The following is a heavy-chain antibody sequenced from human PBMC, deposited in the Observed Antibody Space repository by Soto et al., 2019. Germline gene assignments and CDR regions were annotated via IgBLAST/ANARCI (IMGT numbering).Heavy chain of an antibody. CDR1: GYSFTSYW. J-gene: IGHJ6*02. V-gene: IGHV5-51*01. D-gene: IGHD3-22*01. CDR2: IYTGDSDT. CDR3: ARTYFYDSSDPGSSYYYGMDV. Sequence: PGESLKISCKGSGYSFTSYWIGWVRQVPGKGLEWMGIIYTGDSDTRYSPSFQGQVTISADKSISTAYLQWSSLKASDTAIYYCARTYFYDSSDPGSSYYYGMDVWGQGTTVTVSS.